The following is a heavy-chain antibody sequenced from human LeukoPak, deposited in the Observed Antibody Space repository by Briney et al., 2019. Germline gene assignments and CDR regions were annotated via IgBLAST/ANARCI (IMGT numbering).Heavy chain of an antibody. J-gene: IGHJ4*02. CDR3: TRWDCTTTGCYPFVY. Sequence: GGSLRLSCAASGFTFSGAAIHWVRQASGKELEWVGRIRDKANSYATAYIASVKGRFTISRDDSKNTACLQMSSLKTEDTAVYYCTRWDCTTTGCYPFVYWGQGTLVTVSS. CDR1: GFTFSGAA. V-gene: IGHV3-73*01. D-gene: IGHD2-2*01. CDR2: IRDKANSYAT.